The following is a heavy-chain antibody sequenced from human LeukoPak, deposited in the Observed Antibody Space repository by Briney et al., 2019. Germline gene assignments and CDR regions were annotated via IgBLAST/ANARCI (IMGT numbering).Heavy chain of an antibody. CDR2: INPNSGGT. J-gene: IGHJ6*02. CDR3: ARTVVYSSSSPYYYGMDV. Sequence: ASVKVSCKASGYTFTGYYMHWVRQAPGQGLEWMGRINPNSGGTNYAQKFQGRVTMTRDTSISTAYMELSSLRSEDTAVYYCARTVVYSSSSPYYYGMDVWGQGTTVTVSS. V-gene: IGHV1-2*06. D-gene: IGHD6-6*01. CDR1: GYTFTGYY.